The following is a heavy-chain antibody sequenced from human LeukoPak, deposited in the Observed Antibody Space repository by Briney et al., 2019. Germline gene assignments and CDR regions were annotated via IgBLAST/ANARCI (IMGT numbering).Heavy chain of an antibody. Sequence: GRSLRLSCVASGFTFSSYGIHWVRRAPGKGLEWVALIWYDGTYKTYADSVKGRFTVSRDNSKKTLFLQMTSLRAEDTAIYYCARGSSGSGSYQDFWGQGTLVTVSS. CDR3: ARGSSGSGSYQDF. V-gene: IGHV3-33*01. CDR1: GFTFSSYG. CDR2: IWYDGTYK. D-gene: IGHD3-10*01. J-gene: IGHJ4*02.